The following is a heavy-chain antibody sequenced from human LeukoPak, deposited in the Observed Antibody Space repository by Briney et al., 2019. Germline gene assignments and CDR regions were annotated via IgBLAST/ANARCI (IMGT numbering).Heavy chain of an antibody. Sequence: SETLSLTCTVSGGSISSYNWSWIRQPPGKGLEWIGYIYYSGSTNYNPSLKSRVTISVDTSKNQFSLKLSSVTAADTAVYYCARSHRGYSSGAPLYYWGQGTLVTVSS. D-gene: IGHD6-19*01. J-gene: IGHJ4*02. V-gene: IGHV4-59*01. CDR3: ARSHRGYSSGAPLYY. CDR2: IYYSGST. CDR1: GGSISSYN.